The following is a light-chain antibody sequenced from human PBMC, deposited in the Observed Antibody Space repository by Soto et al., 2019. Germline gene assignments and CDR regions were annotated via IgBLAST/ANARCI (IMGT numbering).Light chain of an antibody. J-gene: IGLJ2*01. Sequence: QSALTQPASVSGSPGQSITISCTGTSSDVGSYNLVSWYQQHPGKAPKLMIYEGSKRPSGVSNRFSVSKSGNTASLTISGLQAADEADYYCCSYAGSRGVVFGGGTKVTVL. CDR3: CSYAGSRGVV. CDR2: EGS. CDR1: SSDVGSYNL. V-gene: IGLV2-23*01.